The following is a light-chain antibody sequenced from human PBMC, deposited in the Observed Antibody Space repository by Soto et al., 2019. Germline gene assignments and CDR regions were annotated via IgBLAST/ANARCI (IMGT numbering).Light chain of an antibody. J-gene: IGLJ2*01. CDR3: SSYTSSSTVV. CDR1: NSDVGGYND. CDR2: DVS. V-gene: IGLV2-14*01. Sequence: QSALTQPASVSGSPGQSITISCTGTNSDVGGYNDVSWYQQHPGKAPKLMIYDVSNRPSGVSNRFSGSKSGNTASLTISGLQAEDEADYYCSSYTSSSTVVFGGGTQLTV.